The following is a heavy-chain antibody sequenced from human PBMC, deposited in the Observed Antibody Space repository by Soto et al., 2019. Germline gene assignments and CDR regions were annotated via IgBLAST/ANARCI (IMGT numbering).Heavy chain of an antibody. Sequence: GESLKISCAASGFTFSSYAMSWVRQAPGKGLEWVSAISGSGGSTYYADSVKGRFTISRDNSKNTLYLQMNSLRAEDTAVYYCAEGRSVESIAAAGYYYYGMDVWGQGTTVTVSS. CDR1: GFTFSSYA. D-gene: IGHD6-13*01. CDR2: ISGSGGST. V-gene: IGHV3-23*01. CDR3: AEGRSVESIAAAGYYYYGMDV. J-gene: IGHJ6*02.